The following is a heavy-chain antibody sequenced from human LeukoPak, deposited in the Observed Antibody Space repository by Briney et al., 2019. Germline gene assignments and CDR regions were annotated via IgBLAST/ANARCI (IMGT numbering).Heavy chain of an antibody. D-gene: IGHD3-22*01. CDR2: IYYSGST. J-gene: IGHJ5*02. CDR3: ARAYYYDSSVSWFDP. CDR1: GGSISSSSYY. V-gene: IGHV4-39*01. Sequence: PSETLSLTCTVSGGSISSSSYYWGWIRQPPGKGLEWIGSIYYSGSTYYNPSLKSRVTISVDTSKNQFSLKLSSVTAADTAVYYCARAYYYDSSVSWFDPWGQGTLVTVSS.